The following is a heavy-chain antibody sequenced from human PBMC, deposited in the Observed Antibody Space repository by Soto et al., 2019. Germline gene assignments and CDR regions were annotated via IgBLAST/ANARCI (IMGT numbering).Heavy chain of an antibody. CDR1: GGSISSYY. CDR3: ARQAMRYGYPSYFDY. Sequence: SETLSLTYTVSGGSISSYYWSWIRQPPGKGLEWIGYIYYSGSTNYNPSLKSRVTISVDTSKNQFSLKLSSVTAADTAVYYCARQAMRYGYPSYFDYWGQGTLVTVSS. D-gene: IGHD5-18*01. V-gene: IGHV4-59*08. J-gene: IGHJ4*02. CDR2: IYYSGST.